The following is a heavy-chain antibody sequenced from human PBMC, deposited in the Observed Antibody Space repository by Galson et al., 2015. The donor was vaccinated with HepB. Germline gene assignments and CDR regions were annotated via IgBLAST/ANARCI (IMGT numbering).Heavy chain of an antibody. D-gene: IGHD6-19*01. J-gene: IGHJ6*03. CDR1: GYTFTNYY. CDR2: INPSGGST. V-gene: IGHV1-46*01. CDR3: ARDSGKGAGTGDYYYYMDV. Sequence: SVKVSCKASGYTFTNYYMHWVRQAPGQGLEWMGIINPSGGSTTYAQKFQGRVTMTRDTSTITVYMELSSLRSEDTAVYYCARDSGKGAGTGDYYYYMDVWGKGTTVTVSS.